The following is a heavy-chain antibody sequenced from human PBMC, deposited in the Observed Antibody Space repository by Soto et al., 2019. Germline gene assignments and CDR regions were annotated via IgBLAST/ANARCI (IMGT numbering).Heavy chain of an antibody. Sequence: QVQLVESGGGEVQPGRSLTISCAASGFTFSTYGMHWVRQTPGKGLEWVAVISYDGTNKFYSDSVKGRFNISRDNFKNTLTLPMNSLGADDTAVYSCAKDLQSYGDYDYYCYGMDVWGLGTRVTVSS. CDR2: ISYDGTNK. CDR3: AKDLQSYGDYDYYCYGMDV. J-gene: IGHJ6*02. CDR1: GFTFSTYG. V-gene: IGHV3-30*18. D-gene: IGHD4-17*01.